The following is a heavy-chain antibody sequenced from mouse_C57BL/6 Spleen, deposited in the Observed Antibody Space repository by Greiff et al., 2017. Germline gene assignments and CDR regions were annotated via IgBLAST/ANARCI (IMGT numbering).Heavy chain of an antibody. D-gene: IGHD2-12*01. CDR1: GFTFSDYG. Sequence: DVQLVESGGGLVKPGGSLKLSCAASGFTFSDYGMHWVRQAPEKGLEWVAYISSGSSTIYYADTVKGRFPISRDNAKNTLFLQMTSLRSEDTAMYYCARELDYAMDYWGQGTSVTVSS. CDR2: ISSGSSTI. V-gene: IGHV5-17*01. J-gene: IGHJ4*01. CDR3: ARELDYAMDY.